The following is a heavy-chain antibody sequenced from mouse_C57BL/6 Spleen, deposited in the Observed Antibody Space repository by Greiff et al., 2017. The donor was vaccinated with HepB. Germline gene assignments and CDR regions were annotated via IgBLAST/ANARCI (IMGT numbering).Heavy chain of an antibody. J-gene: IGHJ2*01. Sequence: EVNLVESGGDLVKPGGSLKLSCAASGFTFSSYGMSWVRQTPDKRLEWVATISSGGSYTYYPDSVKGRFTISRDNAKNTLYLQMSSLKSEDTAMYYCARRDYYGSSYDYFDYWGQGTTLTVSS. CDR3: ARRDYYGSSYDYFDY. V-gene: IGHV5-6*02. CDR2: ISSGGSYT. CDR1: GFTFSSYG. D-gene: IGHD1-1*01.